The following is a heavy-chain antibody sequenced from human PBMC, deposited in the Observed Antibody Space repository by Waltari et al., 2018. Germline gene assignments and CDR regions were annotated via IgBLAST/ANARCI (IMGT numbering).Heavy chain of an antibody. J-gene: IGHJ2*01. CDR1: GYTFTSYG. CDR3: ERRGAVAGSYWYFDL. V-gene: IGHV1-18*01. Sequence: QVQLVQSGAEVKKPGASVKVSCKASGYTFTSYGISWVRQAPGQGLEWMGWISAYKGNTNYAQKLQGRVTMTTDTSTSTAYMELRSLRSDDTAVYYCERRGAVAGSYWYFDLWGRGTLVTVSS. D-gene: IGHD6-19*01. CDR2: ISAYKGNT.